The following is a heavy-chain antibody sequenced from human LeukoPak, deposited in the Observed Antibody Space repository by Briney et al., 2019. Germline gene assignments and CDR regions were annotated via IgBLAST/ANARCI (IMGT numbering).Heavy chain of an antibody. D-gene: IGHD3-10*01. J-gene: IGHJ4*02. CDR1: GYTCTSYK. CDR3: ARDRATTIRGITFDS. Sequence: ASVKVSCKASGYTCTSYKIHWVRQAPGQGPEWMGIINPSGGSTTYPQKFQGRVTMTRDTSTSTVYMQMSRLRSEDTAAYYCARDRATTIRGITFDSWGQGTLLTVSS. V-gene: IGHV1-46*01. CDR2: INPSGGST.